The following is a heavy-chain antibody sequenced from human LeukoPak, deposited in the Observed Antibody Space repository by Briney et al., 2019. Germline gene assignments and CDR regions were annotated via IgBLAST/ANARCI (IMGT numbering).Heavy chain of an antibody. CDR1: GYTFTNYG. D-gene: IGHD3-9*01. Sequence: GASVKGSCKASGYTFTNYGISWVRQAPGQGLEWMGWNSAFNGNTNYAQKLQGRVTMTTDTSTSTAYMELRSLRSDDTAVYYCARARLLRYYDWLLYHSNWFDPCGQGTHVTVSS. CDR3: ARARLLRYYDWLLYHSNWFDP. CDR2: NSAFNGNT. J-gene: IGHJ5*02. V-gene: IGHV1-18*01.